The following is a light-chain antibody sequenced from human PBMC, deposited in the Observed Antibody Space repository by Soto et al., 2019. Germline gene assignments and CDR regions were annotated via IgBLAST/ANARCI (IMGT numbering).Light chain of an antibody. CDR3: CSYAGSYIFV. J-gene: IGLJ1*01. V-gene: IGLV2-11*01. CDR1: SSDVGGYNY. CDR2: DVS. Sequence: ALTQPRSVSGSPGQSVTISCTGTSSDVGGYNYVSWYQQHPGKAPKLMIYDVSQRPSGVPDRFSGSKSGNTASLTISGLQADDEADYYCCSYAGSYIFVFGTGTKVTAL.